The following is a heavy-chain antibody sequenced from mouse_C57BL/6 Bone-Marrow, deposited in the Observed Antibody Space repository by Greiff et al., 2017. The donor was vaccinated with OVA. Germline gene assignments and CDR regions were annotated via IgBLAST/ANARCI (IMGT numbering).Heavy chain of an antibody. Sequence: EVQLVESGGGLVQPKGSLKLSCAASGFTFNTYAMHWVRQAPGKGLEWVARIRSKSSNYATYYADSVKARFTTYRKDSQSMLYLKITNLKTGDTAMYYGVGNGYPRALKYWGQGTSVTVSS. CDR1: GFTFNTYA. J-gene: IGHJ4*01. V-gene: IGHV10-3*01. CDR2: IRSKSSNYAT. CDR3: VGNGYPRALKY. D-gene: IGHD2-2*01.